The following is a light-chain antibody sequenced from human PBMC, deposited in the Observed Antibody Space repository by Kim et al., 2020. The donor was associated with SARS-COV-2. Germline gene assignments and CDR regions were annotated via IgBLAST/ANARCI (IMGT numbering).Light chain of an antibody. CDR2: GKN. CDR1: SLRSYY. V-gene: IGLV3-19*01. Sequence: LGQTVRITCQGDSLRSYYASWYQQKQGQAPVLVIYGKNNRPSGIPDRFSGSSSGNTASLIITGAQAEDEADYYCNSRDSSGNHLYVFGTGTKVTVL. J-gene: IGLJ1*01. CDR3: NSRDSSGNHLYV.